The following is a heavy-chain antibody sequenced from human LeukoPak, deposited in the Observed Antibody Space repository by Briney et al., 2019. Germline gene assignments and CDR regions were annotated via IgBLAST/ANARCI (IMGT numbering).Heavy chain of an antibody. Sequence: GGSLRLSCAASGFTFSSYSMNWVRQAPGKELEWVSYISSSSSTIYYAGSVKGRFTISRDNAKNSLFLQMNSLRAEDTAVYYCARSRGSSGSYPFDYWGQGTLVTVSS. CDR3: ARSRGSSGSYPFDY. J-gene: IGHJ4*02. V-gene: IGHV3-48*01. D-gene: IGHD1-26*01. CDR2: ISSSSSTI. CDR1: GFTFSSYS.